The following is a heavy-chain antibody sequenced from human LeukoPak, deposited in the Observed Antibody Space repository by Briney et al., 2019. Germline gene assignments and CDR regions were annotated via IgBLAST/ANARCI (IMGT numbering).Heavy chain of an antibody. Sequence: ASVKVSCKASGGTFSSYAISWVRQAPGQGLEWMGGIIPILGIANYAQKFQGRVTITADKSTSTAYMELSSLRSEDTAVYYCARVRWLVPYFDYWGQGTLVTVSS. CDR3: ARVRWLVPYFDY. CDR2: IIPILGIA. J-gene: IGHJ4*02. V-gene: IGHV1-69*10. D-gene: IGHD6-19*01. CDR1: GGTFSSYA.